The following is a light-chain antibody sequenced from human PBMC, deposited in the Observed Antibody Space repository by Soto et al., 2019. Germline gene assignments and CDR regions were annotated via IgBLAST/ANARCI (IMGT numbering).Light chain of an antibody. CDR2: AAS. CDR1: QSISSY. V-gene: IGKV1-39*01. CDR3: QQSYSTPFT. J-gene: IGKJ3*01. Sequence: DIQMTQSPSSLSASVGDRVTITCRASQSISSYLNWYQQKPGKAPKLLIYAASSLQSGVTSRVSGSGSETDFTLTISSLQPEDFATYYSQQSYSTPFTFGPGTKVDIK.